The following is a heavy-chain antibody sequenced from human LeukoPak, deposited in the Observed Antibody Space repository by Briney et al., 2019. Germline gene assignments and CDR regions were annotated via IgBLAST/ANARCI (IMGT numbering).Heavy chain of an antibody. J-gene: IGHJ4*02. V-gene: IGHV3-21*01. D-gene: IGHD3/OR15-3a*01. CDR1: GFSFISHS. CDR3: ARDGIVDWSFDY. Sequence: GGSLRLSCAASGFSFISHSMNWVRQAPGKGLEWVSSISSSSDYIYYADSVKGRITISRDNAKNLLYLQMNSLRAEDTAVYYCARDGIVDWSFDYWGPGTLVTVSS. CDR2: ISSSSDYI.